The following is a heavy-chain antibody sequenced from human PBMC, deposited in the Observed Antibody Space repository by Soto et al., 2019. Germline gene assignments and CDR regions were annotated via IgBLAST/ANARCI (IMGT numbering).Heavy chain of an antibody. CDR3: ARVPCITSTGSPLSWFDP. CDR2: INPKTGGT. CDR1: GYTFTDYY. D-gene: IGHD3-10*01. Sequence: GASVKVSCQASGYTFTDYYLHWLRQAPGQGLEWLGWINPKTGGTNYAQKFQGRVTMTRDTSISTVYMEMSGLRSDDTAVYFCARVPCITSTGSPLSWFDPWGQGTLVTVSS. V-gene: IGHV1-2*02. J-gene: IGHJ5*02.